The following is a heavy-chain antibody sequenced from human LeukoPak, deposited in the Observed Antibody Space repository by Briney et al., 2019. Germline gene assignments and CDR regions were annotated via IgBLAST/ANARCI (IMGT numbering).Heavy chain of an antibody. D-gene: IGHD4-17*01. J-gene: IGHJ6*02. CDR3: AREVDTVTTSYYGMDV. CDR1: GGSFSGYY. CDR2: INHSGST. V-gene: IGHV4-34*01. Sequence: SETLSLTCAVYGGSFSGYYWSWIRQPPGKGVEWIGEINHSGSTNYNPSLKSRVTISVDTSKNQFSLKLSSVTAADTAVYYCAREVDTVTTSYYGMDVWGQGTTVTVSS.